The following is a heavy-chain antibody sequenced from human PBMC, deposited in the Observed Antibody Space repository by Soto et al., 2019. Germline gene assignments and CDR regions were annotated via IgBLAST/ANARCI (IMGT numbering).Heavy chain of an antibody. CDR3: PTLTKYDILTGFYPC. CDR1: GFTVNSNY. CDR2: IYSDGST. V-gene: IGHV3-66*01. J-gene: IGHJ4*02. D-gene: IGHD3-9*01. Sequence: EVQLVESGGGLVQPGGSLRLSCAASGFTVNSNYMSWVRQAPGKGLAWVSVIYSDGSTYYADSVKGRFIISRDNSNNTLYFQMNSLRAEDTAVYYRPTLTKYDILTGFYPCWGQGTLVTVSS.